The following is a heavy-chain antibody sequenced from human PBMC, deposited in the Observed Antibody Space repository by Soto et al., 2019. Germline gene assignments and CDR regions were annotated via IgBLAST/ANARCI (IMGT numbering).Heavy chain of an antibody. J-gene: IGHJ5*02. CDR2: IKSKTDGGTT. V-gene: IGHV3-15*01. D-gene: IGHD3-3*01. CDR1: GFTFSSYG. CDR3: GRYYDLS. Sequence: GGSLRLSCAASGFTFSSYGMHWVRQAPGKGLEWVGRIKSKTDGGTTDYAAPVKGRFTISRDDSKNTLYLQMNSLKTEDTAVYYCGRYYDLSWGQGTLVTVSS.